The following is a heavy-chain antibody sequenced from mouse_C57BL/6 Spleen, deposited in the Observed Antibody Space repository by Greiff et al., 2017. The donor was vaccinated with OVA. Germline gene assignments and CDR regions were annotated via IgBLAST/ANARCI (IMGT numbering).Heavy chain of an antibody. CDR1: GYSITSGYY. CDR2: INYAGSN. J-gene: IGHJ4*01. CDR3: ARDGPFRAMDY. V-gene: IGHV3-6*01. Sequence: VQLKESGPGLVKPSQSLSLTCSVTGYSITSGYYWNWLRQFPGNKLEWMGYINYAGSNNNNPSLKNLISITRDTSKNQFFLKLNSVTTEDTATYYCARDGPFRAMDYWGQGTSVTVSS.